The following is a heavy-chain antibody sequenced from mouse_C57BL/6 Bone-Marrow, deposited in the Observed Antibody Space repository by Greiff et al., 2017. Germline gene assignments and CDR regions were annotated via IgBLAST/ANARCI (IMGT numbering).Heavy chain of an antibody. D-gene: IGHD2-5*01. CDR2: LDPSDSYT. CDR1: GYTFTSYW. V-gene: IGHV1-69*01. CDR3: ARDYYSNNYYAMDY. Sequence: VQLQQPGAELVMPGASVKLSCKASGYTFTSYWMHWVKQRPGQGLEWIGELDPSDSYTNYNQKFKGKSTLTVDKSSSTAYMLLSSVTSEDYAVYYCARDYYSNNYYAMDYWGQGTSVTVSS. J-gene: IGHJ4*01.